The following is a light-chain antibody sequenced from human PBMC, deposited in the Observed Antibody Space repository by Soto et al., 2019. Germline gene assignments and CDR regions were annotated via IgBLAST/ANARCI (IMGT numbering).Light chain of an antibody. CDR1: NSDIGGHNY. V-gene: IGLV2-14*01. CDR2: EVS. CDR3: SSFSSTSTLYV. J-gene: IGLJ1*01. Sequence: QSVLTQPASVSGSPGQSITISCTGTNSDIGGHNYVSWYQHHPGKAPKLMIYEVSNRPSGVSNRFSGSKSGNTASLTISGLRAEDEADYHCSSFSSTSTLYVFGTGTKLTVL.